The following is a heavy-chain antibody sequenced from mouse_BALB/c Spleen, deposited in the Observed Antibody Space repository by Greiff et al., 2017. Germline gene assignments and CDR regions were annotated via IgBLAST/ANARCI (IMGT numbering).Heavy chain of an antibody. Sequence: EVQLQQSGAELVKPGASVKLSCTASGFNIKDTYMHWVKQRPEQGLEWIGRIDPANGNTKYDPKFQGKATITADTSSNTAYLQLSSLTSEDTAVYYCATPDSSGYAMDYWGQGTSVTVSS. CDR2: IDPANGNT. CDR1: GFNIKDTY. J-gene: IGHJ4*01. D-gene: IGHD3-2*01. CDR3: ATPDSSGYAMDY. V-gene: IGHV14-3*02.